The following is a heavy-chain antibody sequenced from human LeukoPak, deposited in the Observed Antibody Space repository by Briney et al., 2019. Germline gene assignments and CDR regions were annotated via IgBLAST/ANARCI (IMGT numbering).Heavy chain of an antibody. J-gene: IGHJ4*02. CDR3: TYYYDSSGYYPPFDY. V-gene: IGHV1-69*04. D-gene: IGHD3-22*01. CDR1: GGTFSSYA. CDR2: IIPILGIA. Sequence: GSSVKVSCKASGGTFSSYAISWVRQAPGQGLEWMGRIIPILGIANYAQKFQGRVTITADKSTSTAYMELSSLRSEDTAVYYCTYYYDSSGYYPPFDYWGQGTLVTVSS.